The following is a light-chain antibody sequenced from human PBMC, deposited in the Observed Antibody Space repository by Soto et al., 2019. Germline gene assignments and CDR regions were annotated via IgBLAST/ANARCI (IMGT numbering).Light chain of an antibody. CDR3: QSYDSSLSGWV. Sequence: QSVLTQPPSESGAPGQMVTISCTGSSSNIGAGYDVHWYQQLPGTAPKLLIYGNSNRPSGVPDRFSGSKSGTSASLAITGLQAEDEADYYCQSYDSSLSGWVFGGGTKLTVL. CDR1: SSNIGAGYD. CDR2: GNS. V-gene: IGLV1-40*01. J-gene: IGLJ3*02.